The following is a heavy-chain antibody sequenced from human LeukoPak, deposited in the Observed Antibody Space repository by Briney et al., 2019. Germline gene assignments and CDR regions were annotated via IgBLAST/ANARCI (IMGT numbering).Heavy chain of an antibody. CDR2: ISSSSSTI. Sequence: GGSLRLSCAASGFTVSSNYMSWVRQAPGKGLEWVSYISSSSSTIYYADSVKGRFTISRDNAKNSLYLQMNSLRAEDTAVYYCAAPSDSGYDRTFDYWGQGTLVTVSS. D-gene: IGHD5-12*01. J-gene: IGHJ4*02. CDR1: GFTVSSNY. CDR3: AAPSDSGYDRTFDY. V-gene: IGHV3-48*01.